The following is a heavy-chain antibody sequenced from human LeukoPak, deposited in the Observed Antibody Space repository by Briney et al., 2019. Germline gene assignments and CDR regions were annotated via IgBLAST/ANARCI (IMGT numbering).Heavy chain of an antibody. V-gene: IGHV3-30*02. CDR2: IRYDGSNK. J-gene: IGHJ4*02. CDR3: ATRAGAYSHPYDY. Sequence: PGGSLRLSCAASGFSFSNYGMNWVRQAPGKGLEWVAFIRYDGSNKYYADSVKGRFTISRDNSKNTLYLQMNSLRAEDTAVYYCATRAGAYSHPYDYWGLGTLVNV. CDR1: GFSFSNYG. D-gene: IGHD4/OR15-4a*01.